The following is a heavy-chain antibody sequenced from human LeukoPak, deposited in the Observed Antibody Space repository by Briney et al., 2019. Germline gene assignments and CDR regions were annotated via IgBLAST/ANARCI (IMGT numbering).Heavy chain of an antibody. J-gene: IGHJ4*02. D-gene: IGHD6-6*01. V-gene: IGHV3-23*01. CDR3: AKRVPYSSSSVYFDY. Sequence: GGSLRLSCAASGFTFSNFAMSWVRQALGKGLEWVSAVTDSGDGTYYADSVKGRFTISRDNSKNTLYLQMSSLRAEDTAVYYCAKRVPYSSSSVYFDYWGRGTLVTVSS. CDR1: GFTFSNFA. CDR2: VTDSGDGT.